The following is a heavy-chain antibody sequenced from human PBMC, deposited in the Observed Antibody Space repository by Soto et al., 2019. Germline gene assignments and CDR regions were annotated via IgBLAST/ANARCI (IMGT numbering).Heavy chain of an antibody. V-gene: IGHV1-69*01. CDR1: GGTFSSYA. Sequence: QVQLVQSGAEVKKPGSSVKVSCKASGGTFSSYAISWVRQAPGQGLEWMGGFIPILGTSNYAQKFQGRVTITADESTSTAYMELSSLRAEDTAVYYCARGPTDYNWFDPWGQGTLVTVSS. J-gene: IGHJ5*02. CDR2: FIPILGTS. CDR3: ARGPTDYNWFDP.